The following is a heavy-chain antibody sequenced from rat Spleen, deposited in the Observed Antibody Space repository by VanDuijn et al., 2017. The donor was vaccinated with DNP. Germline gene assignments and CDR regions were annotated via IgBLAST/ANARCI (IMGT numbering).Heavy chain of an antibody. CDR1: GFTFGNSD. D-gene: IGHD1-6*01. CDR3: ATDRDYGYHAY. CDR2: ISSSGGSA. V-gene: IGHV5-25*01. Sequence: EVQLVESGGGLVQPGRSMKLSCAASGFTFGNSDMAWVRQAPTKGLEWVASISSSGGSAYHRDSVKGRFTISRDNTKNTLYLHMDSLRSEDTATYYCATDRDYGYHAYWGQGTLVTVSS. J-gene: IGHJ3*01.